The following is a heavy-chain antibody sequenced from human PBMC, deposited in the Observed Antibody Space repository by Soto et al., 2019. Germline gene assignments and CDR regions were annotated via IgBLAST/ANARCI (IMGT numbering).Heavy chain of an antibody. D-gene: IGHD6-19*01. CDR1: GFTFSSYW. CDR3: ARDVPYSSGWYGY. CDR2: IKQDGSEK. J-gene: IGHJ4*02. Sequence: GGSLRLSCAASGFTFSSYWMSWVRQAPGKGLERVANIKQDGSEKYYVDSVKGRFTISRDNAKNSLYLQMNSLRAEDTAVYYCARDVPYSSGWYGYWGQGTLVTVSS. V-gene: IGHV3-7*01.